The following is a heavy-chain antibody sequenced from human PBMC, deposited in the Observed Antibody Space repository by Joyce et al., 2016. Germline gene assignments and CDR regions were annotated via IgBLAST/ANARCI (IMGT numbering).Heavy chain of an antibody. J-gene: IGHJ4*02. D-gene: IGHD2-21*02. Sequence: QVQLQESGPGLVKPSQTLSLTCNVSGVSISHTGYYWDWIRQHPKTGLEWHGYIYYNGNTYYNPSLKSRLTISLDKSKNHFSLRLTSVTAADTAVYYCAREIYCGGDCFRPFDYWGQGISVTVSS. CDR1: GVSISHTGYY. CDR3: AREIYCGGDCFRPFDY. CDR2: IYYNGNT. V-gene: IGHV4-31*03.